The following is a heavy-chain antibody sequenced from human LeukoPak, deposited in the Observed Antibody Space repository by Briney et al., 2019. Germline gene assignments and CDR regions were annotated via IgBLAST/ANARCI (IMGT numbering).Heavy chain of an antibody. CDR1: GFTFSSYA. V-gene: IGHV3-23*01. D-gene: IGHD2-21*01. J-gene: IGHJ4*02. Sequence: EGSLRLSCAASGFTFSSYAMSWVRQAPGKGLEWVSAISGSGGSTYYADSVKGRFTISRDNSKNTLYLQMNSLRAEDTAVYYCAKSLFQLRDYFDYWGQGTLVTVSS. CDR3: AKSLFQLRDYFDY. CDR2: ISGSGGST.